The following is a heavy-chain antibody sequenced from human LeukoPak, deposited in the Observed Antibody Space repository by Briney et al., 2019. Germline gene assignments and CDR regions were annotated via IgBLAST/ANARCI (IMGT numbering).Heavy chain of an antibody. CDR2: INWNGGST. CDR1: GFTFDDYG. V-gene: IGHV3-20*04. J-gene: IGHJ3*02. CDR3: ARWGLGKGNAFDI. D-gene: IGHD3-16*01. Sequence: GGSLRLSCAASGFTFDDYGMSWVRQAPGKGLEWVSGINWNGGSTGYADSVKGRFTISRDNAKNTLYLQMNNLRDEDTAVYYCARWGLGKGNAFDIWGQGTMVTVSS.